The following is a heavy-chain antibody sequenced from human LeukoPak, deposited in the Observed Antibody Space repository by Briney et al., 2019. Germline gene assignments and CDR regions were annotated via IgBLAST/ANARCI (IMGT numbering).Heavy chain of an antibody. D-gene: IGHD6-19*01. CDR3: ARVRWLGIGGIDY. CDR2: ISSSGSTI. V-gene: IGHV3-48*03. Sequence: GGSLRLSCAASGFTFSSYEMNWVRQAPGNGLEWVSYISSSGSTIYYADSVKGRFTISRDNAKNSLYLQMNSLRAEDTAVYYCARVRWLGIGGIDYWGQGTLVTVSS. J-gene: IGHJ4*02. CDR1: GFTFSSYE.